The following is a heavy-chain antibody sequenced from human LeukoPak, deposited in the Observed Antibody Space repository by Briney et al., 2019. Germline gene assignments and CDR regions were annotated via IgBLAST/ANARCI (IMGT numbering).Heavy chain of an antibody. Sequence: PGGSLRLSCVGSGFTFSSYGMNWVRQAPGKGLEWVSFISRRSDDINYADFVKGRFTISRDNAKNSLYLEMTGLRAEDTAVYYCARYYDTSGYPYYLDYWGQGALVSVST. J-gene: IGHJ4*02. CDR3: ARYYDTSGYPYYLDY. CDR2: ISRRSDDI. V-gene: IGHV3-21*05. CDR1: GFTFSSYG. D-gene: IGHD3-22*01.